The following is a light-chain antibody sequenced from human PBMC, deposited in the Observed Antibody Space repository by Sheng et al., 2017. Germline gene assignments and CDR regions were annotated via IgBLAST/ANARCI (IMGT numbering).Light chain of an antibody. V-gene: IGKV1-39*01. CDR1: QSISSY. J-gene: IGKJ3*01. CDR3: QQSYSTLFT. Sequence: DIQMTQSPSSLSASVGDRVTITCLASQSISSYLNWYQQKPGKAPKLLIYAASSLQSGVPSRFSGSGSGTDVTLTISSLQPEDFATYYCQQSYSTLFTFGPGTKVDIK. CDR2: AAS.